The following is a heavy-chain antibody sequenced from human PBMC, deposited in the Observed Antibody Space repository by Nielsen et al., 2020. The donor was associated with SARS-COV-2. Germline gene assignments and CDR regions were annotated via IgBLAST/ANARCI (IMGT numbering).Heavy chain of an antibody. Sequence: ASVKVSCKASGYTFTSYAMNWVRQAPGQGLEWMGWINTNTGNPTYAQGFTGRFVFSLDTSVSTAYLQISSLKAEDTAVYYCAGVQNTYYYGSGMILPNWGQGTLVTVSS. D-gene: IGHD3-10*01. CDR2: INTNTGNP. CDR3: AGVQNTYYYGSGMILPN. J-gene: IGHJ4*02. CDR1: GYTFTSYA. V-gene: IGHV7-4-1*02.